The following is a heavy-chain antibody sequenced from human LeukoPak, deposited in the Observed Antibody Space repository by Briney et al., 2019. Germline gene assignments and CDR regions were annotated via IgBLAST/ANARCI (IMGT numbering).Heavy chain of an antibody. J-gene: IGHJ4*02. Sequence: SETLSLTCAVYGGSFSGYYWSWIRQPPGKGLEWIGEINHSGSTNYNPSLKSRVTISVDTSKNQFSLKLSSVTAADTAVYYCARSEPSDYGGKGGLDYWGQGTLVTVSS. CDR1: GGSFSGYY. D-gene: IGHD4-23*01. CDR2: INHSGST. CDR3: ARSEPSDYGGKGGLDY. V-gene: IGHV4-34*01.